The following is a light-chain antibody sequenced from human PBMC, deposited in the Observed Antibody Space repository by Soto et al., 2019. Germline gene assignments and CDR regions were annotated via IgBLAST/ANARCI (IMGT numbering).Light chain of an antibody. CDR2: DAS. Sequence: DIQMTQSPSTLSASVGDRVTITCRASQSISNRLAWYKQKPGKAPNVLIYDASSLESGVPSRFSGSGSGTEFILTIRSLKPDDFASYCCQHYGGMWTFGQGTKVDIK. V-gene: IGKV1-5*01. J-gene: IGKJ1*01. CDR3: QHYGGMWT. CDR1: QSISNR.